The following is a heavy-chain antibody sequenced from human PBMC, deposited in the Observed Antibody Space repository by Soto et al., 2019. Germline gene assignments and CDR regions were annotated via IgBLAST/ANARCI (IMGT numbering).Heavy chain of an antibody. Sequence: ASVKVSCKASGYTFTSYAMHWVRQAPGQRLEWMGWINAGNGNTKYSQKFQGRVTITRDTSGSTAYMELSSLRSEDTAVYYCARVRVWWELREGAFDIWGQGTMVTVSS. CDR1: GYTFTSYA. CDR3: ARVRVWWELREGAFDI. D-gene: IGHD1-26*01. J-gene: IGHJ3*02. V-gene: IGHV1-3*01. CDR2: INAGNGNT.